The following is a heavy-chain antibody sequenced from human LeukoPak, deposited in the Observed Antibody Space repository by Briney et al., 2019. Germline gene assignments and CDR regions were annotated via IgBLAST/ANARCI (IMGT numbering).Heavy chain of an antibody. CDR1: GYTFTSYG. D-gene: IGHD3-22*01. V-gene: IGHV1-18*01. CDR2: NSAYNGNT. Sequence: ASVKVSCKASGYTFTSYGISWVRQAPGQGLEWMGWNSAYNGNTNYAQKLQGRVTMTTDTSTSTAYMELRGLRSDDTAVYYCARDFTTGLDAFDIWGQGTMVTVSS. CDR3: ARDFTTGLDAFDI. J-gene: IGHJ3*02.